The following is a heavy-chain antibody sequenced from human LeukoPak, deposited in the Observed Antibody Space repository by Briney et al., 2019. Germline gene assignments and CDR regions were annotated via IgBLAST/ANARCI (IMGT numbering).Heavy chain of an antibody. CDR2: LSYDGSNK. J-gene: IGHJ4*02. Sequence: GGSLRLSCVASGFTFSGYGMHWVRQAAGKGLEWVAVLSYDGSNKYYADSVKGRFTISRDNSKNTLSLQMNSLRAEDTAVYYCAKDRIAVAGKPSNFFDYWGQGTPVTVSS. CDR3: AKDRIAVAGKPSNFFDY. D-gene: IGHD6-19*01. V-gene: IGHV3-30*18. CDR1: GFTFSGYG.